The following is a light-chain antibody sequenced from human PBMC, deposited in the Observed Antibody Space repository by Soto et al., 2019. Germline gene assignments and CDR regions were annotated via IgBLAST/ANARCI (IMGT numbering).Light chain of an antibody. CDR1: QSVRSY. CDR2: GAS. J-gene: IGKJ1*01. V-gene: IGKV3-15*01. CDR3: QQYDNWPQT. Sequence: EIVMTQSPATLSVSPGERATLSCGASQSVRSYLAWYQQKPGQAPRLLIHGASTRAPGIPARFSGSGSGTDFTLTINSLQSEDFAVYYCQQYDNWPQTFGQGTKVDIK.